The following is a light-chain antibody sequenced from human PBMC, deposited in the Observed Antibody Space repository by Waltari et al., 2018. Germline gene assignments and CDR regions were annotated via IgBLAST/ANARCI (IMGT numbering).Light chain of an antibody. J-gene: IGLJ3*02. V-gene: IGLV1-40*01. CDR1: SSNIGAGHD. Sequence: QSILTQPTSVSGAPGQRVTISCTGSSSNIGAGHDVHWYQAFPGTDPNRLIYGNNNRPSGVPDRFSGSKSGSSASLAINGLQAEDEADYYCQSFDSNVRGGVVFGGGTKVTVL. CDR3: QSFDSNVRGGVV. CDR2: GNN.